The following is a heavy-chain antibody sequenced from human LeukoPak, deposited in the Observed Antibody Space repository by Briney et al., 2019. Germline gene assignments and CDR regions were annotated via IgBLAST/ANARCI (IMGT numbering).Heavy chain of an antibody. CDR1: GYSISRGYY. J-gene: IGHJ4*02. Sequence: PSETLSLTCGVSGYSISRGYYWSWIRQPAGKGLEWIGRIYTSGSTNYNPSLKSRVTISVDTSKNQFSLKLSSVTAADTAVYYCASYDSSGYSFDYWGQGTLVTVSS. D-gene: IGHD3-22*01. CDR2: IYTSGST. V-gene: IGHV4-4*07. CDR3: ASYDSSGYSFDY.